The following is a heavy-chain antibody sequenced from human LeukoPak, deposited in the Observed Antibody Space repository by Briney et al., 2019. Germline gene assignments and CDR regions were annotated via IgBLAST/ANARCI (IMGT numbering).Heavy chain of an antibody. CDR2: IRYDGSNK. CDR3: AKDSLGYCSSTSCSYFDY. Sequence: GGSLRLSCAASGFTSSSYGMHWVRQAPGKGLEWVAFIRYDGSNKYYADSVKGRFTISRDNSKNTLYLQMNSLRAEDTAVYYCAKDSLGYCSSTSCSYFDYWGQGTLVTVSS. J-gene: IGHJ4*02. V-gene: IGHV3-30*02. D-gene: IGHD2-2*01. CDR1: GFTSSSYG.